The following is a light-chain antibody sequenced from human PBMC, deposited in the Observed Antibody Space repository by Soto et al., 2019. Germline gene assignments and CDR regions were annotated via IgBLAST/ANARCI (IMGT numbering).Light chain of an antibody. CDR3: QSYDSSLSGSV. J-gene: IGLJ3*02. V-gene: IGLV2-14*01. CDR1: SNDVGGYDY. Sequence: QSALTQPASVSGSPGLSITISCTGTSNDVGGYDYVSWYRQHPDRAPRLLIYEVTNRPSGISDRFSGSKSGTSASLAITGLQAEDEADYYCQSYDSSLSGSVFGGGTKLTVL. CDR2: EVT.